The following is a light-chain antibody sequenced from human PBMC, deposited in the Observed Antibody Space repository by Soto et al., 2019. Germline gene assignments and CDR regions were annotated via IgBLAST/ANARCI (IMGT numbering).Light chain of an antibody. CDR2: AAS. CDR3: QQSYSTPIT. J-gene: IGKJ5*01. Sequence: DTQKTQSPSFQSATVGDRVTITCRASQSISSYLNWYQQKPGTAPKLLIYAASSLQSGVPSRFSGSGSGTDFTLTISSLQPEDVATYYCQQSYSTPITFGQGTRLEIK. V-gene: IGKV1-39*01. CDR1: QSISSY.